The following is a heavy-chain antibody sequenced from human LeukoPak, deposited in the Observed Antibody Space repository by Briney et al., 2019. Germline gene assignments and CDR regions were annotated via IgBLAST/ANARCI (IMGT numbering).Heavy chain of an antibody. D-gene: IGHD3-9*01. Sequence: PSETLSLTCTVSGGSISSGGYYWSWIRQHPGKGLEWIGYIYYSGSTYYNPSLKSRVTISVDTSKNQFSLKLSSVTAADTAVYYCARVVDRPGAFDIWGQGTMVTVSS. CDR2: IYYSGST. CDR3: ARVVDRPGAFDI. J-gene: IGHJ3*02. V-gene: IGHV4-31*03. CDR1: GGSISSGGYY.